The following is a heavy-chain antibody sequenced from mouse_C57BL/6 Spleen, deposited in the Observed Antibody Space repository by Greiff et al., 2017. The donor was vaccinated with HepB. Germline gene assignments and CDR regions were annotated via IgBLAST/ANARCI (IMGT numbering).Heavy chain of an antibody. J-gene: IGHJ3*01. CDR2: IWSGGST. V-gene: IGHV2-2*01. Sequence: VQLQESGPGLVQPSQSLSITCTVSGFSLTSYGVHWVRQSPGKGLEWLGVIWSGGSTDYNAAFISRLSISKDNSKSQVFFKMNSLQADDTAIYYCARGAWDPFAYWGQGTLVTVSA. D-gene: IGHD4-1*01. CDR3: ARGAWDPFAY. CDR1: GFSLTSYG.